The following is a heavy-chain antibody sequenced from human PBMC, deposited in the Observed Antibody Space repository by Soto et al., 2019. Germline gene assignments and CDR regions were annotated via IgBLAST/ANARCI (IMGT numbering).Heavy chain of an antibody. Sequence: SETLSLTCAVYGGSFSGYYWSWIRQPPGKGLEWIGEINHSGSTNYNPSLKSRVTISVDTSKNQFSLTVTSVTAADTAVYYCAGRVVATITFVYWGQGTLVTVSS. CDR2: INHSGST. V-gene: IGHV4-34*01. CDR3: AGRVVATITFVY. D-gene: IGHD5-12*01. J-gene: IGHJ4*02. CDR1: GGSFSGYY.